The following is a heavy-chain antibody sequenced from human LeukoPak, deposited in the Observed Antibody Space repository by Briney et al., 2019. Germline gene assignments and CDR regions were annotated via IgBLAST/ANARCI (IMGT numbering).Heavy chain of an antibody. D-gene: IGHD6-13*01. CDR3: ASPYSSRWYELCY. CDR1: GFTFSSYD. V-gene: IGHV3-30*19. CDR2: ISFDGGNS. J-gene: IGHJ4*02. Sequence: GGSLRLSCEASGFTFSSYDMHWVRQAPGKGLEWVAFISFDGGNSYYADSVKGRFTISRDNSRNTLYLQMNSLRPEDTSVYYCASPYSSRWYELCYWGQGTLVTVSS.